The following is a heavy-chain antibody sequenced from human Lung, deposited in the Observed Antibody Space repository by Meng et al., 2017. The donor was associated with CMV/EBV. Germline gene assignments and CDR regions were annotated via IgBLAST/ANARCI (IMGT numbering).Heavy chain of an antibody. CDR3: TRSYDSTGYYPGYFQH. J-gene: IGHJ1*01. CDR1: GFTFGDYA. D-gene: IGHD3-22*01. Sequence: GESLKISCTASGFTFGDYAMSWVRQAPGRGLEWVGFIRSKAYGGTTEYAASVKGRFTISRDDSKGIAYLQMNSLKSEDTAVYYSTRSYDSTGYYPGYFQHWGQGNLVTVSS. CDR2: IRSKAYGGTT. V-gene: IGHV3-49*04.